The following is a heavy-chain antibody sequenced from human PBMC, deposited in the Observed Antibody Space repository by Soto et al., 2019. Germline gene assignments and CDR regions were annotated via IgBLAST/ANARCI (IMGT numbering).Heavy chain of an antibody. CDR3: AKGGHYSAFDP. CDR1: GFTFNSFG. V-gene: IGHV3-23*01. CDR2: ISGFGDKT. D-gene: IGHD3-10*01. Sequence: LRLSCAASGFTFNSFGMHWVRQAPGKGLEWVSTISGFGDKTYYTDSVKGRFIISGDSYRKTVYLEMNSLRTEDTAVYYCAKGGHYSAFDPWGQ. J-gene: IGHJ5*02.